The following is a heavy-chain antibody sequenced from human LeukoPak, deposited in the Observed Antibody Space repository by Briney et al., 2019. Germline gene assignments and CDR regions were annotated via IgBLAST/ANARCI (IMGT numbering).Heavy chain of an antibody. Sequence: PGGSRRLSCAASGFTFSSYNMHWVRQAPGKGLEWVALISYDGSNKDYADSVKGRITISRDNAKNSLYLQMNSLRAEDTAVYYCASSSRYYDFWSGYYGNYFDYWGQGTLVTVSS. J-gene: IGHJ4*02. CDR3: ASSSRYYDFWSGYYGNYFDY. D-gene: IGHD3-3*01. CDR2: ISYDGSNK. V-gene: IGHV3-30*04. CDR1: GFTFSSYN.